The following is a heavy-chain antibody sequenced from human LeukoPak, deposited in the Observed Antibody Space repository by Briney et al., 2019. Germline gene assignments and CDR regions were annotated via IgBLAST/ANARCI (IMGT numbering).Heavy chain of an antibody. V-gene: IGHV3-33*01. CDR3: ASAAGPFDN. Sequence: GGSLRLSCAASGFIFSTYGMHWVRQAPGKGLEWVAVIWYDGSIKYYADSVKGRFTISRDNSKNTLYLQMNSLRAEDTALYYCASAAGPFDNWGQGTLVTVSS. CDR1: GFIFSTYG. D-gene: IGHD6-19*01. CDR2: IWYDGSIK. J-gene: IGHJ4*02.